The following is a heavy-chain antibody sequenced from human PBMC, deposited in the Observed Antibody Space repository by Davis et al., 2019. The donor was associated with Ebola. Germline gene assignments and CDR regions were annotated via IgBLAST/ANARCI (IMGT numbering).Heavy chain of an antibody. CDR1: GFTLNNAW. CDR3: AYLPGDQHFDY. CDR2: IKSKTDGGTT. Sequence: GESLKISCVASGFTLNNAWMSWVRQAPGKGLEWLGRIKSKTDGGTTDYAAPVKGRLAMSRDDSKNTLYLQMNSLRAEDTAVYYCAYLPGDQHFDYWGQGTLVTVSS. D-gene: IGHD2-21*02. V-gene: IGHV3-15*01. J-gene: IGHJ4*02.